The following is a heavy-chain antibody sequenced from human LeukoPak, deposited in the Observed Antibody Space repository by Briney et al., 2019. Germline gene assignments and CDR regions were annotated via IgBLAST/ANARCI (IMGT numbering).Heavy chain of an antibody. Sequence: GGSLRLSCAASGFTFSSYGMHWVRQAPGKGLEWVAVIWYDGSNKYYADSVKGRFIISRDNSKNTLYLQMNSLRAEDTAVYYCARDLYSSSWYGAFDIWGQGTMVTVSS. CDR1: GFTFSSYG. V-gene: IGHV3-33*01. J-gene: IGHJ3*02. CDR3: ARDLYSSSWYGAFDI. CDR2: IWYDGSNK. D-gene: IGHD6-13*01.